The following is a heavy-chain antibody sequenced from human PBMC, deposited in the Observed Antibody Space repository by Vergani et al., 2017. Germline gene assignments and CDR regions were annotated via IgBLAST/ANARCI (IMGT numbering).Heavy chain of an antibody. D-gene: IGHD3-10*01. CDR3: VKDANPLVRGYCMDV. V-gene: IGHV3-64D*06. Sequence: EVQLVESGGGLVQPGGSLRLSCSASGFTFSSYAMHWVRQAPGKGLEYVSAISSNGGSTYYADSVKGRFTISRDNAKNTLYLQMSSLRAEDTAVYYCVKDANPLVRGYCMDVWGQGTTVTVSS. J-gene: IGHJ6*02. CDR1: GFTFSSYA. CDR2: ISSNGGST.